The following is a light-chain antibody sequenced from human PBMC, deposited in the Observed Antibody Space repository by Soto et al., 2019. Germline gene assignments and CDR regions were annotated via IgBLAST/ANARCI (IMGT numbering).Light chain of an antibody. J-gene: IGKJ4*01. Sequence: EIVLTQSPGTLSLSPGERATLSCRASQSVSSSYLAWYQQKPGQAPRLLIYGASSRATGIPDRFSGSGSGTDFTLNISRLEPEDFEVYYCQQYGSSPLTFGGGTKVDIK. CDR1: QSVSSSY. V-gene: IGKV3-20*01. CDR3: QQYGSSPLT. CDR2: GAS.